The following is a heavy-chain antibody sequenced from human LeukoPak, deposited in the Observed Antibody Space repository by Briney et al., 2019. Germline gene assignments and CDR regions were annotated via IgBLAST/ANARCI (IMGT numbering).Heavy chain of an antibody. CDR1: GGSISSYY. CDR2: IYYSGST. V-gene: IGHV4-59*01. CDR3: ARGLLDGYTHPAAFDI. J-gene: IGHJ3*02. Sequence: PSETLSLTCTVSGGSISSYYWSWIRQPQGKGLEWIGYIYYSGSTNYNPSLKSRVTISVDTSKNQFSLKLSSVTAADTAVYYCARGLLDGYTHPAAFDIWGQGTVVTVSS. D-gene: IGHD5-24*01.